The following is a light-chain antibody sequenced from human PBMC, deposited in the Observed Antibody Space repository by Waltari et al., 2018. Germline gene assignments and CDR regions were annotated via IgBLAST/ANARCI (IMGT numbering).Light chain of an antibody. CDR2: QDT. V-gene: IGLV3-1*01. J-gene: IGLJ2*01. Sequence: SYELTQPPSVSVSPGQTASITCSGDKLGDTYACCYQKKPGQPPVLVIYQDTQRPSGIPERFSGSVSGDTATLTISGTQDVDEADYFCQAWDRSTVLFGGGTKLTVL. CDR1: KLGDTY. CDR3: QAWDRSTVL.